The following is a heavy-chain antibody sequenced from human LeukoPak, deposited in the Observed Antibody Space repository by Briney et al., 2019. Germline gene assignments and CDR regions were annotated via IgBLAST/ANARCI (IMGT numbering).Heavy chain of an antibody. V-gene: IGHV3-30*18. J-gene: IGHJ4*02. D-gene: IGHD3-22*01. Sequence: GGSLRLSCAASGFTFRSYGMHWVRQAPGKGLEWVAVISYDGSNKYYADSVKGRFTISRDNSKNTLYLQMNRLRAEDTAVYYCAKGSMGGYSAGISMTVVRPGIDYWGQGTLVTVSS. CDR1: GFTFRSYG. CDR2: ISYDGSNK. CDR3: AKGSMGGYSAGISMTVVRPGIDY.